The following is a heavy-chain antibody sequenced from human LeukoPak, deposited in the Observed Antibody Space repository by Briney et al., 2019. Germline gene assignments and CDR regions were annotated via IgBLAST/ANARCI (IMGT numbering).Heavy chain of an antibody. CDR2: ISGTTGRT. J-gene: IGHJ4*02. D-gene: IGHD5-24*01. CDR1: GFTFSSYA. CDR3: DGADY. V-gene: IGHV3-23*01. Sequence: AGSLRLSCAASGFTFSSYAMNWARQAPGKGLEWVSTISGTTGRTHYADSVRGRFTISRDNSKNTLYLQMNSLRAEDTAVYYCDGADYWGQGTLVTASS.